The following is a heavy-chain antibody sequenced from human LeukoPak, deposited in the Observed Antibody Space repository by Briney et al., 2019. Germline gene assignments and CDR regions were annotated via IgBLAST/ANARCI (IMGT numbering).Heavy chain of an antibody. J-gene: IGHJ4*02. V-gene: IGHV4-4*07. Sequence: SETLSLTCTVSGASIRTYFWSWFRQPAGKGLEWIGRVHSNGDTYYNPSLESRVTVSMDTSRNQFALNLTSLTAADTAVYYCARDIGLAHWGQGTLVTVSS. CDR3: ARDIGLAH. CDR2: VHSNGDT. CDR1: GASIRTYF. D-gene: IGHD3-16*02.